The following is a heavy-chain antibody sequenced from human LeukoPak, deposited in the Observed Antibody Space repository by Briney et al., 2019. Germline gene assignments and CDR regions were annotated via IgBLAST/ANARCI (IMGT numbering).Heavy chain of an antibody. CDR1: GFTFRTYS. J-gene: IGHJ4*02. CDR3: ARDPAVAGPSSFDY. V-gene: IGHV3-21*01. CDR2: ISSSGSYI. D-gene: IGHD6-19*01. Sequence: AGGSLRLSCAASGFTFRTYSMNWVRQAPGKGLEWVSSISSSGSYIYYADSVKGRFTIPRDNAKNSLYLQMNSLRAEDTAVYYCARDPAVAGPSSFDYWGQGTLVIVSS.